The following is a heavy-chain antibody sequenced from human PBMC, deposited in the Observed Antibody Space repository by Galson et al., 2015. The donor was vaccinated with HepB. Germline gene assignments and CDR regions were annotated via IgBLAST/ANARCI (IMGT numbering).Heavy chain of an antibody. D-gene: IGHD4-23*01. CDR1: GFTFSSYA. CDR3: AKGKYGGNSEGYFQH. J-gene: IGHJ1*01. V-gene: IGHV3-23*01. Sequence: SLRLSCAASGFTFSSYAMSWVRQAPGKGLEWVSAISGSGGSTYYADSVKGRFTISRDNSKNTLYLQMNSLRAEDTAVYYCAKGKYGGNSEGYFQHWGQGTLVTVSS. CDR2: ISGSGGST.